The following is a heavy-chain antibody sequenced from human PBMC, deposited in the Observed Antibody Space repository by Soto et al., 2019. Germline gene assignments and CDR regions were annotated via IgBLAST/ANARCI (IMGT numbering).Heavy chain of an antibody. CDR1: GFTFSSYS. CDR2: ITSSSNYI. Sequence: EVQLVESGGGLVKPGGSLRLSCAASGFTFSSYSMNWVRQAPGKGLEWVSSITSSSNYIHYRDSVKGRFTISRDNAQSSLYMQMNSLSGEDTAVYYCARDTNFYASGSGVDYWGQGTLVTVSS. CDR3: ARDTNFYASGSGVDY. V-gene: IGHV3-21*01. J-gene: IGHJ4*02. D-gene: IGHD3-10*01.